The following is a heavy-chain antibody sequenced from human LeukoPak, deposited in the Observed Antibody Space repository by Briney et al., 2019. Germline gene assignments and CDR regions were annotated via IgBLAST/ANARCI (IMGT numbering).Heavy chain of an antibody. J-gene: IGHJ4*02. CDR1: GFTFGDYA. CDR2: INTDGSST. D-gene: IGHD6-6*01. V-gene: IGHV3-74*01. CDR3: ARESLLIAAPFDY. Sequence: GGSLRLSCTTSGFTFGDYAKSWVRQAPGKGLVWVSRINTDGSSTSYADSVKGRFTISRDNAKNTLYLQMNSLRAEDTAVYYCARESLLIAAPFDYWGQGTLVTVSS.